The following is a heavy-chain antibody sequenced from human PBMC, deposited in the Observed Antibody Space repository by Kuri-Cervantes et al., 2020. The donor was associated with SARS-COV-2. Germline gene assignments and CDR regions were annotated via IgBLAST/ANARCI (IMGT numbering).Heavy chain of an antibody. CDR2: IYYSGST. D-gene: IGHD2-8*01. V-gene: IGHV4-59*01. CDR1: GGSISSYY. Sequence: SETLSLTCTVSGGSISSYYWSWIRQPPGKGLEWIGYIYYSGSTNYNPSLKSRVTISVDTSKNQFSLKLSSVTAADTAVYCCARVPRFCTNGVCYAFDIWGQGTMVTVSS. J-gene: IGHJ3*02. CDR3: ARVPRFCTNGVCYAFDI.